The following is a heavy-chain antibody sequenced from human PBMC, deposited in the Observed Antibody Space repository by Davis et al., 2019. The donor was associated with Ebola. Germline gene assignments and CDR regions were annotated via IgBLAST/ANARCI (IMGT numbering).Heavy chain of an antibody. CDR1: GGSINSYY. CDR3: ARRRASDLTGYLSSYFDV. CDR2: IYYSGST. Sequence: MPGGSLRLSCSVSGGSINSYYWSWIRQSPGKGLEWIGYIYYSGSTNYNPSLKSRVTISLDRPRNQFSLELTSVTAADTAVYYCARRRASDLTGYLSSYFDVWGQGTLLTVSS. D-gene: IGHD3-9*01. V-gene: IGHV4-59*08. J-gene: IGHJ4*02.